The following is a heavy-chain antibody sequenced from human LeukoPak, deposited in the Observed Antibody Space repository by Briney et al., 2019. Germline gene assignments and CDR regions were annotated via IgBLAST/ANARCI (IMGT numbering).Heavy chain of an antibody. V-gene: IGHV1-8*01. CDR1: GYTFTSYD. CDR3: ARDKDDRYCSSTSCLYYYGMDV. J-gene: IGHJ6*02. Sequence: ASVKVSCKASGYTFTSYDINWVRQATGQGLEWMGWMNPNSGNTGYAQKFQGRVTMTSNTSISTAYMELSSLRSEDTAVYYCARDKDDRYCSSTSCLYYYGMDVWGQGTTVTVSS. CDR2: MNPNSGNT. D-gene: IGHD2-2*01.